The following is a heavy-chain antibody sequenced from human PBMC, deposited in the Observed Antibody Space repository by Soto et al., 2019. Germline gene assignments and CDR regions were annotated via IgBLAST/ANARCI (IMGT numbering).Heavy chain of an antibody. CDR3: AREGDSSSSRGNFDY. CDR2: IYHSGST. V-gene: IGHV4-4*02. J-gene: IGHJ4*02. D-gene: IGHD6-6*01. CDR1: VGSISSSNW. Sequence: LSLTCAVSVGSISSSNWWSWVRQPPGKGLEWIGEIYHSGSTNYNPSLKSRVTISVDKSKNQFSLKLSSVTAADTAVYYCAREGDSSSSRGNFDYWGQGTLVTVSS.